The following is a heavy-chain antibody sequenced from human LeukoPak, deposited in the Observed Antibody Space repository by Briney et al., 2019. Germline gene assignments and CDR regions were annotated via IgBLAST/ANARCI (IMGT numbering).Heavy chain of an antibody. Sequence: ASVKVSCKASGYTFTSYGISWVRQAPGQGLEWMGWISAYNGNTNYAQKLQGGVTMTTDTSTSTAYMELRSLRSDDTAVYYCARGGYCSSTSCYPILIFDYWGQGTLVTVSS. D-gene: IGHD2-2*01. J-gene: IGHJ4*02. V-gene: IGHV1-18*01. CDR1: GYTFTSYG. CDR2: ISAYNGNT. CDR3: ARGGYCSSTSCYPILIFDY.